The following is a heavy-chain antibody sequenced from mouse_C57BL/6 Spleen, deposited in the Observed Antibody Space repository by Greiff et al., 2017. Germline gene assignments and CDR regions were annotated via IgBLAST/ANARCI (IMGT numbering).Heavy chain of an antibody. CDR3: ARGDYDYDRAGFAY. CDR1: GYTFTSYW. CDR2: IDPSDSET. V-gene: IGHV1-52*01. D-gene: IGHD2-4*01. Sequence: QVQLQQPGAELVRPGSSVKLSCKASGYTFTSYWMHWVKQRPIQGLEWIGNIDPSDSETHYNQKFKDKATLTVDKSSSTAYMQLSSLTSEDSAVYYCARGDYDYDRAGFAYWGQGTLVTVSA. J-gene: IGHJ3*01.